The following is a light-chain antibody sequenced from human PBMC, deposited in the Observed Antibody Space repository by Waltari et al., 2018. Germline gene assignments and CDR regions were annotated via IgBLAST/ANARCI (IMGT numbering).Light chain of an antibody. Sequence: EIVMTHPPATLSVSPGERATLSCRASQSVSSKLAWYKQKPGQAPRLLIYGASTRATGIPARFSGSGYGTEFTLTISSLQSEDFAVYYCQQYNNWLIFTFGPGTKVDIK. CDR2: GAS. CDR3: QQYNNWLIFT. J-gene: IGKJ3*01. CDR1: QSVSSK. V-gene: IGKV3-15*01.